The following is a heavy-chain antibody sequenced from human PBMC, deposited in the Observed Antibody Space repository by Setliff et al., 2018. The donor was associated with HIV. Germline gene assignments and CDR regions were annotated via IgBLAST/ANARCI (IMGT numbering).Heavy chain of an antibody. CDR3: ASGSGCYDY. CDR2: ISGTSNYI. J-gene: IGHJ4*02. CDR1: GFTFSSYA. V-gene: IGHV3-21*01. D-gene: IGHD1-26*01. Sequence: GESLKISCAASGFTFSSYAMSWVRQAPGKGLEWVSAISGTSNYIYFADSVKGRFTISRDNAKNSLFLQMNSLRAEDTAVYYCASGSGCYDYWGQGNMVTVSS.